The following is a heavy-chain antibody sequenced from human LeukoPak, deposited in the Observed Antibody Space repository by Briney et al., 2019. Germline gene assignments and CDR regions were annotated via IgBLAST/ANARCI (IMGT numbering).Heavy chain of an antibody. J-gene: IGHJ6*02. D-gene: IGHD1-7*01. Sequence: PSETLSLTCTVSGGSISSYYWSWIRQPPGKGLEWIGYIYYSGSTNYNPSLKSRVTISVDTSKNQFSLKLSSVTAADTAVYYCARARKSGTTSLYYYYGMDVWGQGTTVTVSS. CDR3: ARARKSGTTSLYYYYGMDV. V-gene: IGHV4-59*01. CDR2: IYYSGST. CDR1: GGSISSYY.